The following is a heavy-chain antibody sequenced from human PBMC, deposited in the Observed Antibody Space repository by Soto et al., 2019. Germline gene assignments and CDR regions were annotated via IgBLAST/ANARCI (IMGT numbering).Heavy chain of an antibody. CDR3: AREGGVTAGRPGAFHF. D-gene: IGHD3-16*01. Sequence: GASVKVSCKASGYSFIGNYIHWVRQAPGQGLEWMGWINPNSGGTNYAQKFRGRVTMTRDTSITTVYMDLSNLISDDTALYFCAREGGVTAGRPGAFHFWGRGTMVTVSS. CDR1: GYSFIGNY. V-gene: IGHV1-2*02. CDR2: INPNSGGT. J-gene: IGHJ3*01.